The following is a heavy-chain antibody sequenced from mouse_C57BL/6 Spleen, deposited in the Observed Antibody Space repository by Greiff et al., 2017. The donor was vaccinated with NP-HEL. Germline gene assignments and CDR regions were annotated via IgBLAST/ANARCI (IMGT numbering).Heavy chain of an antibody. CDR3: AIGDYYGSSYGWFAY. J-gene: IGHJ3*01. V-gene: IGHV1-85*01. D-gene: IGHD1-1*01. Sequence: QVQLQQSGPELVKPGASVKLSCKASGYTFTSYDINWVKQRPGQGLEWIGWIYPRDGSTKYNEKFKGKATLTVDTSSSTAYMELHSLTSEDSAVYFCAIGDYYGSSYGWFAYWGQGTLVTVSA. CDR1: GYTFTSYD. CDR2: IYPRDGST.